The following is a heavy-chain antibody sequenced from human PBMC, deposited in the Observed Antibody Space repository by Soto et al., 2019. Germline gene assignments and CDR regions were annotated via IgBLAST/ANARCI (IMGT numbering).Heavy chain of an antibody. CDR2: INPNSGGT. J-gene: IGHJ6*02. Sequence: SVKVSCKASGYTFTGYYMHWVRQAPGQGLEWMGWINPNSGGTNYAQKFQGRVTMTRDTSISTAYMELSRLRSDDTAVYYCARVSIAAAGRVYYYGMDVWGQGTTVTVSS. CDR1: GYTFTGYY. D-gene: IGHD6-13*01. V-gene: IGHV1-2*02. CDR3: ARVSIAAAGRVYYYGMDV.